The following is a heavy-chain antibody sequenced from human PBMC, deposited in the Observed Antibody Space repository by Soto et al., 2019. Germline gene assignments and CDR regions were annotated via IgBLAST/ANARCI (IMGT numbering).Heavy chain of an antibody. Sequence: APGKGSSEASCYTLSSSGISWVRQAPGQGLEWMGWISAYNGNTNYAQKLQGRVTMTTDTSTSTAYMELRSLRSDDTAVYYCATLDGTYDYWGQGTLVTVSS. V-gene: IGHV1-18*01. J-gene: IGHJ4*02. CDR2: ISAYNGNT. CDR3: ATLDGTYDY. D-gene: IGHD1-1*01. CDR1: CYTLSSSG.